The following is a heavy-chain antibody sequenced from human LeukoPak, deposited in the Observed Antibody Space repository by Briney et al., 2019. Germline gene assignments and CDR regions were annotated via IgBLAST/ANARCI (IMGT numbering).Heavy chain of an antibody. Sequence: PSETLSLTCTVSGGSISSSSYYWGWIRQPPGKGLEWIGSIYHSGSTYYNPSLKSRVTISVDTSKNQFSLKLSSVTAADTAVYYCARPRGSGGVAWFDYWGQGTLVTVSS. J-gene: IGHJ4*02. CDR2: IYHSGST. CDR3: ARPRGSGGVAWFDY. V-gene: IGHV4-39*07. D-gene: IGHD3-16*01. CDR1: GGSISSSSYY.